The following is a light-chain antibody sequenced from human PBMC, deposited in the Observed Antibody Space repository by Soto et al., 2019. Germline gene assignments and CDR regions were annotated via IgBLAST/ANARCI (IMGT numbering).Light chain of an antibody. Sequence: EIVMTQSPATLSVSPGARATLSCRASQSVSSTLAWYQQKPGQAPRLLIYGASTRATGIPARFSGSGSGTEFTLTISSLQSEDFAVYYCQQYNNWPRGYTFGQGTKLEIK. CDR1: QSVSST. CDR3: QQYNNWPRGYT. V-gene: IGKV3-15*01. CDR2: GAS. J-gene: IGKJ2*01.